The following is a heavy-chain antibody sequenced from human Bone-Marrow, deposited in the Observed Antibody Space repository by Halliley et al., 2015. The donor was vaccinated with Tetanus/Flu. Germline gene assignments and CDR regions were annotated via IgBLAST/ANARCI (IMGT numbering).Heavy chain of an antibody. V-gene: IGHV4-59*12. CDR3: ARDSSGLRGYYYYGMDV. Sequence: TLSLTCSVSGASMFPYYWSWIRQPPGKGLEWIGYIYYSGNTNYNPSLKSRVTISDDTSKNQFSLKMTSVTAADTAVYYCARDSSGLRGYYYYGMDVWGQGTTVTVSS. CDR1: GASMFPYY. D-gene: IGHD6-19*01. CDR2: IYYSGNT. J-gene: IGHJ6*02.